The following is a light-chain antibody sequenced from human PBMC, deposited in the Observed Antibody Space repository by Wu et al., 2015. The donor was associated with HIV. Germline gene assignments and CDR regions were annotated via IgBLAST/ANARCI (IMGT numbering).Light chain of an antibody. CDR3: QQRSDRPLT. J-gene: IGKJ5*01. CDR2: GAA. Sequence: PGERATLSCRASQSVSSSYIAWYQQKPGQAPRLLIYGAASRATGIPGRFSGSGSGTDFTLTISSLEPEDSAVYYCQQRSDRPLTFGQGTRLEIK. CDR1: QSVSSSY. V-gene: IGKV3D-20*02.